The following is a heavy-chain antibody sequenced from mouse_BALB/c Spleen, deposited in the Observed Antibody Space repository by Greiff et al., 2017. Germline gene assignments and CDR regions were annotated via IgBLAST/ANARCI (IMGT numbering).Heavy chain of an antibody. J-gene: IGHJ4*01. CDR3: ARFYGNQYYYAMDY. Sequence: VQLQQSGAELVKPGASVKLSCTASGFNIKDTYMHWVKQRPEQGLEWIGRIDPANGNTKYDPKFQGKATITADTSSNTAYLQLSSLTSEDTAVYYCARFYGNQYYYAMDYWVQGTSVTVSS. V-gene: IGHV14-3*02. CDR1: GFNIKDTY. D-gene: IGHD2-1*01. CDR2: IDPANGNT.